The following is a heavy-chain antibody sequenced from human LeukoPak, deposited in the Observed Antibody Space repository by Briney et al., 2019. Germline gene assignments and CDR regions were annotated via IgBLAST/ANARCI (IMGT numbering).Heavy chain of an antibody. CDR1: GFTFINYA. Sequence: GGSLRLSCAASGFTFINYAMAWVRQAPGKGLECVSAISGRGGSTYNADSVKGRFTISRDNSQNTLYLQMNSLRAEDTAVYYCAKALYGSGSYPFDYWGQGTLVTVSS. D-gene: IGHD3-10*01. CDR2: ISGRGGST. J-gene: IGHJ4*02. V-gene: IGHV3-23*01. CDR3: AKALYGSGSYPFDY.